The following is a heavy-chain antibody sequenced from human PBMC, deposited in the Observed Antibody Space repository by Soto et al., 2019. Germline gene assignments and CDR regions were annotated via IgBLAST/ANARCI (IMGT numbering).Heavy chain of an antibody. CDR3: PHLYSSSWVFDY. V-gene: IGHV2-5*01. CDR1: GFSLSTSGVG. CDR2: IYWYDDK. D-gene: IGHD6-13*01. Sequence: QITLKESGPTLVKPTQPLTLTCTFSGFSLSTSGVGVGWIRQPPGKALEWLALIYWYDDKRYSPSLKSRLTITKDTSNTQVVLTLTTMDPVDTATYDCPHLYSSSWVFDYWGQGTLVTVYS. J-gene: IGHJ4*02.